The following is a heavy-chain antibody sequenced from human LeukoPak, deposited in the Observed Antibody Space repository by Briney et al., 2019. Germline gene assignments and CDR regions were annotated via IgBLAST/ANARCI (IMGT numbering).Heavy chain of an antibody. CDR2: ISWNSGSI. CDR3: AKDGSGWFNGIDY. V-gene: IGHV3-9*01. J-gene: IGHJ4*02. Sequence: GGSLRLSCAASGFTFDDYAMHWVRQAPGKGLEWVSGISWNSGSIGYADSVKGRFTISRDNAKNSLYLQMNSLRAEDTALYYCAKDGSGWFNGIDYWGQGTLVTVSS. D-gene: IGHD6-19*01. CDR1: GFTFDDYA.